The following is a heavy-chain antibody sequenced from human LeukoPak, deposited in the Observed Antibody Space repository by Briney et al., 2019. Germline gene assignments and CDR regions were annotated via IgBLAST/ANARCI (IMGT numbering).Heavy chain of an antibody. CDR2: ISTNGAGT. J-gene: IGHJ4*02. D-gene: IGHD3-3*01. V-gene: IGHV3-64*01. CDR1: GFTFSSYA. Sequence: GGSLRLSCAASGFTFSSYAMHWVRQAPGKGLEFVSAISTNGAGTYYANSVRGRFTISRDNSKNTLYLQMGSLRAEDMAVHYCARARWSGYYYFEYWGQGTLVTVSS. CDR3: ARARWSGYYYFEY.